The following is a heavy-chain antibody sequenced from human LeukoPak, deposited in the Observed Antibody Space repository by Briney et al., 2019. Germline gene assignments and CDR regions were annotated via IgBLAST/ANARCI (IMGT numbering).Heavy chain of an antibody. CDR3: ARAMRSGYDY. CDR2: ISSSSDSI. D-gene: IGHD5-12*01. Sequence: GGSLRLSCAASGFTFSSYGMNWLRQAPGKRLEWVSYISSSSDSIYYADSVKGRFTISRDNAENSLYLQMNSLRDEDTAVYYCARAMRSGYDYWGQGTLVTVSS. V-gene: IGHV3-48*02. CDR1: GFTFSSYG. J-gene: IGHJ4*02.